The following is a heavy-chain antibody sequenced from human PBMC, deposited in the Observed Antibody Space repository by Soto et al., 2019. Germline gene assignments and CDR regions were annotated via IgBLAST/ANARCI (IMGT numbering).Heavy chain of an antibody. V-gene: IGHV1-69*01. D-gene: IGHD3-22*01. CDR2: IIPIFGTA. CDR3: ARGPYNYYDSSGYYNY. Sequence: QVQLVQSRAEVKKPGSSVKVSCKASGGTFSSYAISWVRQAPGQGLEWMGGIIPIFGTANYAQKIQGRVTITADESTSTGYMELSSLRSEDTAVYYCARGPYNYYDSSGYYNYWGRGTLVTVSS. CDR1: GGTFSSYA. J-gene: IGHJ4*02.